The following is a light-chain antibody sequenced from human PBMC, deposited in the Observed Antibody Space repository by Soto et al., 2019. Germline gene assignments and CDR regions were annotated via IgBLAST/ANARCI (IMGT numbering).Light chain of an antibody. CDR3: CSSGGSPKYV. V-gene: IGLV2-23*02. J-gene: IGLJ1*01. Sequence: VLTQPASVSGSPGQSITISCTGTSSNVGSYKLVSWYQQHPGKAPKLMIFEVNKRPSGVSNRFSGSKSGNTASLTISGLKVEDEADYYCCSSGGSPKYVLGNGTKVTVL. CDR2: EVN. CDR1: SSNVGSYKL.